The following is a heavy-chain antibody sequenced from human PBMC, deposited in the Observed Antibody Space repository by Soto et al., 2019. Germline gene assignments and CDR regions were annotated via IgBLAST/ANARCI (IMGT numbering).Heavy chain of an antibody. CDR3: ARDIADY. V-gene: IGHV3-48*01. CDR1: GFTFSSYA. Sequence: GGSLRLSCAASGFTFSSYAMSWVRQAPGKGLEWVSAISSSSSTIYYADSVKGRFTISRDNAKNSLYLQMNSLRAEDTAVYYCARDIADYWGQGTLVTVSS. D-gene: IGHD2-15*01. CDR2: ISSSSSTI. J-gene: IGHJ4*02.